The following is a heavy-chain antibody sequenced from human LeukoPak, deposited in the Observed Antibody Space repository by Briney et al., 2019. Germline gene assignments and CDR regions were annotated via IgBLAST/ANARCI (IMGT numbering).Heavy chain of an antibody. D-gene: IGHD6-19*01. V-gene: IGHV3-30*18. CDR2: VSHDGSRE. CDR1: GMTFSDYG. J-gene: IGHJ4*02. CDR3: AQDPFSGWTPRGVEH. Sequence: GGSLRLSCVASGMTFSDYGMHWVRQAPGKGLQWVATVSHDGSREFYAGSVKGRVTISRDNSKNTLYLQMNSLTVEDTALYYCAQDPFSGWTPRGVEHWGQGTLVTVSS.